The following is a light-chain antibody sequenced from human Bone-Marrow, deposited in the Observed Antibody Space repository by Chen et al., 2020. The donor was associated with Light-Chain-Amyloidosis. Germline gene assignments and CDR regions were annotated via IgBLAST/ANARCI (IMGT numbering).Light chain of an antibody. V-gene: IGLV2-14*03. J-gene: IGLJ2*01. CDR1: SSDVGGYKF. CDR2: DVS. Sequence: QSALTQPASVSGSPGQSITISCTGTSSDVGGYKFVSWYQQHPDKAPKVVIFDVSNRPSGVSDRFSGSKSGNTASLTISGLQAEDEADYYCSSFTSSTTVVFGGGTKVTVL. CDR3: SSFTSSTTVV.